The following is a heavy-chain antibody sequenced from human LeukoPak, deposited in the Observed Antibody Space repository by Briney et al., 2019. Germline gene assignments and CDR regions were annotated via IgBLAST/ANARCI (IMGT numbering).Heavy chain of an antibody. V-gene: IGHV3-66*01. CDR3: VREGFYFFDF. Sequence: GGSLRLSCAASEFSVGSNYMTWARQAPGKGLEWVSLIYSGGSTYYADSVRGRFTIFRDNAKDSVYLQMNSLRAEDSATYYCVREGFYFFDFWGQGTLVTVSS. CDR1: EFSVGSNY. CDR2: IYSGGST. J-gene: IGHJ4*01.